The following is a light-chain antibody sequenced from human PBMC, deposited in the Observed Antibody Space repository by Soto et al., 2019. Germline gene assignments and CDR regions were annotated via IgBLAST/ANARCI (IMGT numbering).Light chain of an antibody. CDR1: SIDVGGYHY. J-gene: IGLJ2*01. V-gene: IGLV2-11*01. CDR2: DVN. CDR3: CSYAGSYTFV. Sequence: QSALTQPRSVSGSPGQSVTLSCTGTSIDVGGYHYVSWYQHHPGKAPKIIIYDVNKRPSGVPDRFSGSKSGNTASLTISGLQTEDEAEYYCCSYAGSYTFVFGGVTKLTVL.